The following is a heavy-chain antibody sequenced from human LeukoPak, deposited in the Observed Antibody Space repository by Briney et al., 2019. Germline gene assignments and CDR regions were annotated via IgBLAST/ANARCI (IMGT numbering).Heavy chain of an antibody. V-gene: IGHV3-33*01. CDR2: IWYDGSNK. J-gene: IGHJ6*02. CDR1: GFTFSSYG. D-gene: IGHD4-17*01. CDR3: ARDSLGGRRSYGDYGRYYYGMDV. Sequence: GGSLRLSCAASGFTFSSYGMHWVRQAPGKGLEWVAVIWYDGSNKYYADSVKGRFTISRDNSKNTLYLQMNSLRAEDTAVYYCARDSLGGRRSYGDYGRYYYGMDVWGQGTTVTVSS.